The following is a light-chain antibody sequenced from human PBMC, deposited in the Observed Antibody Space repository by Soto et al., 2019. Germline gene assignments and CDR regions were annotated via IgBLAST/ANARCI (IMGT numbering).Light chain of an antibody. V-gene: IGKV3-20*01. CDR1: QGVNSNY. CDR2: GAS. J-gene: IGKJ5*01. Sequence: ITLTQSPGTLCLSPWERDTLSSRTDQGVNSNYLSWYQPKPCQAHRVLIVGASMRATGGPDRLSGSGSGTDFPLPISRMEPEYVAVYYCHLYGYSTITFGPGTRLEIK. CDR3: HLYGYSTIT.